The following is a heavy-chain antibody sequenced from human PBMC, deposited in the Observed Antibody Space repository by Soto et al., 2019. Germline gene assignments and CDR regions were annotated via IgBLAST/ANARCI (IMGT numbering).Heavy chain of an antibody. CDR2: IYPGDSDT. CDR1: GSSFTSYW. V-gene: IGHV5-51*01. Sequence: GESLRFSRTCSGSSFTSYWIGWVRQMRGNGLEWMGIIYPGDSDTRYSPPFQGQVTISADKSISTAYLQCRSLKAADTAIYYCARIFAELFEWSLVGAFDIWGQGTMVTVSS. CDR3: ARIFAELFEWSLVGAFDI. D-gene: IGHD3-3*01. J-gene: IGHJ3*02.